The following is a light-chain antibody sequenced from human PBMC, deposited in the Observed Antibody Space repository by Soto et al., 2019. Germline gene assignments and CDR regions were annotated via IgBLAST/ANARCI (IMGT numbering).Light chain of an antibody. CDR1: SSNLGSNS. CDR2: NTY. CDR3: ASWDASLNDPV. J-gene: IGLJ3*02. Sequence: QSVLTQPPSASGTPGQRVIISCSGSSSNLGSNSGNWYQQLPGTAPKLLIYNTYQRALGVPDRFSGSKTGTSASLAISGLQSEDEGDHFCASWDASLNDPVFGGGTELTVL. V-gene: IGLV1-44*01.